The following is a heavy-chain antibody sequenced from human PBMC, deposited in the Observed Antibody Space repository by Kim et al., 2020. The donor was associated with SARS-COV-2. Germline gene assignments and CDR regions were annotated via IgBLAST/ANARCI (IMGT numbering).Heavy chain of an antibody. Sequence: GSPKSNPSLKSRVSISVDTSRNQFSLKLNSVTAADTAVYYCASQNWNYGDYWGQGTLVTVSS. J-gene: IGHJ4*02. CDR3: ASQNWNYGDY. CDR2: GSP. D-gene: IGHD1-1*01. V-gene: IGHV4-34*01.